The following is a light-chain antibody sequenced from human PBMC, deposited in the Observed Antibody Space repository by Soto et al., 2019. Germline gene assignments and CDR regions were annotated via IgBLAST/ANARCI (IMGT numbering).Light chain of an antibody. Sequence: EIVLTQSPGTLSLSPGERATLSCRASQTLSSNSLAWYQQRPGQTPRVLVYGASNRATGIPDKFSGSGSGTDFTLTISRLEPEDFALYYCQQYYKWPPFTFGPGTKVDI. V-gene: IGKV3-20*01. CDR2: GAS. CDR1: QTLSSNS. CDR3: QQYYKWPPFT. J-gene: IGKJ3*01.